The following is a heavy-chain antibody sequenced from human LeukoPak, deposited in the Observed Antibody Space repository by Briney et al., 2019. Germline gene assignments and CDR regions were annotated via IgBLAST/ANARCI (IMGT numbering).Heavy chain of an antibody. CDR2: ITSNSDNS. CDR3: ARAVSLMVRGVIMDV. Sequence: GASVKVSCKASGYTFTDYGISWVRQAPGQGLQWMGWITSNSDNSNYAQEFQARVTMTIDTSTRTAYMELRSLRPDDTAVYFCARAVSLMVRGVIMDVWGKGTTVTISS. D-gene: IGHD3-10*01. J-gene: IGHJ6*03. CDR1: GYTFTDYG. V-gene: IGHV1-18*04.